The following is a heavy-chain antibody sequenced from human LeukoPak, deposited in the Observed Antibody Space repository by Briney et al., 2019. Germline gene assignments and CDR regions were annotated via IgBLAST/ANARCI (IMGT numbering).Heavy chain of an antibody. D-gene: IGHD3-3*01. Sequence: GRSLRLSCAASGFTFSSYGMHWVRQAPGKGLEWVAVISFDGRRQYYANSVKGRFTISRDSSKNTLYLQMNNLRTEDTAVYYCAKDSYDFWGGSYKPVGGFDSWGQGTLLTVSS. V-gene: IGHV3-30*18. J-gene: IGHJ4*02. CDR2: ISFDGRRQ. CDR3: AKDSYDFWGGSYKPVGGFDS. CDR1: GFTFSSYG.